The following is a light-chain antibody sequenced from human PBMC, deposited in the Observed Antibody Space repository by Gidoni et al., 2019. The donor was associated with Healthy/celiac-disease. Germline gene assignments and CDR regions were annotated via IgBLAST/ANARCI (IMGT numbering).Light chain of an antibody. V-gene: IGKV3-11*01. CDR2: DAS. Sequence: EIVLTQSPATLSLSPGERATLACRASQSVSGYLAWYQQKPGQAPRLLIYDASNRATGIPARFSGSGSGTDFTLTISSLEPEDFAVYYCQQRSNWPPMYTFGQGTKLEIK. J-gene: IGKJ2*01. CDR3: QQRSNWPPMYT. CDR1: QSVSGY.